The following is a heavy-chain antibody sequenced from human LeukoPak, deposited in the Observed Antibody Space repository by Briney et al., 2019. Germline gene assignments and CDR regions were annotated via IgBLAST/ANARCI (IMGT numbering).Heavy chain of an antibody. J-gene: IGHJ4*02. CDR2: ITGSGGNT. D-gene: IGHD3-9*01. CDR1: GFTFSNYA. Sequence: GGSLRLSCAASGFTFSNYAMSWVREAPGKGLEWVSAITGSGGNTYYADSVKGRFTISRDNSKNTVFLQMNSLRAEDTAVYYCAKWGDYDVLTGYYVSDYWGQGTLVTVSS. CDR3: AKWGDYDVLTGYYVSDY. V-gene: IGHV3-23*01.